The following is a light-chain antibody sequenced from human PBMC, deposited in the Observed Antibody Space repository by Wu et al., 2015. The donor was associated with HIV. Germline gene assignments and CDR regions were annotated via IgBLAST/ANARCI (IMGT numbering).Light chain of an antibody. J-gene: IGKJ4*01. CDR3: QQRTNWPPELT. V-gene: IGKV3-15*01. Sequence: EIVMTQSPATLSVSPGERATLSCRASQSVSSNLAWYQLKPGQAPRLVIYGASTRATGIPARFSGSGSETDLTLTISSLEPEDFAVYYCQQRTNWPPELTFGGGTKVEIK. CDR1: QSVSSN. CDR2: GAS.